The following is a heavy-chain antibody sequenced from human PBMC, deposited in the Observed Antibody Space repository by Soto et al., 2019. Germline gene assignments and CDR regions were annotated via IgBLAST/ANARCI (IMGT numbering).Heavy chain of an antibody. V-gene: IGHV3-11*01. Sequence: QVQLVESGGGLVKPGGSLRLSCAISGFTFSDYYMSWIRLAPGRGLEWVSYISSRGTVIYYADSVEGRFTISSDNAKNSLYLQMNSLRAEDTAVYYCARGSTYAYDYWGQGTLVTVSS. CDR1: GFTFSDYY. J-gene: IGHJ4*02. CDR3: ARGSTYAYDY. CDR2: ISSRGTVI. D-gene: IGHD3-16*01.